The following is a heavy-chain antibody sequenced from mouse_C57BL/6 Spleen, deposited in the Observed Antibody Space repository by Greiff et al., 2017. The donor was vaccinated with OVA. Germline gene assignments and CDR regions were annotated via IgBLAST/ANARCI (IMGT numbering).Heavy chain of an antibody. CDR2: IDPNSGGT. Sequence: VQLQQPGAELVKPGASVKLSCKASGYTFTSSWMHWVKQRPGRGLEWIGRIDPNSGGTKYNEKFKSKATLTVDKPSSTAYMQLSSLTSEDSAVYYCARTGELGPGYWYFDVWGTGTTVTVSS. CDR3: ARTGELGPGYWYFDV. V-gene: IGHV1-72*01. J-gene: IGHJ1*03. CDR1: GYTFTSSW. D-gene: IGHD4-1*01.